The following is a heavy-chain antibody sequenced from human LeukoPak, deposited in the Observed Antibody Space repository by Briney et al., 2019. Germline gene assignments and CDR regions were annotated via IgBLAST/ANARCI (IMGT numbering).Heavy chain of an antibody. J-gene: IGHJ4*02. Sequence: PGGSLRLSCAASGFTFSNDAMRWVRQAPGKGLEWVSSISSSSSYIYYADSVKGRFTISRDNAKNSLYLQMNSLRAEDTAVYYCSAHPSIFGVVNDYWGQGTLVTVSS. CDR2: ISSSSSYI. CDR3: SAHPSIFGVVNDY. D-gene: IGHD3-3*01. V-gene: IGHV3-21*01. CDR1: GFTFSNDA.